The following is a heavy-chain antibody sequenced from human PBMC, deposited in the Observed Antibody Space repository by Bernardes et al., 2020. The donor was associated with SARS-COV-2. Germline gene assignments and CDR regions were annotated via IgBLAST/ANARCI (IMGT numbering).Heavy chain of an antibody. J-gene: IGHJ2*01. Sequence: GGSLRLSCAASGFTFSTYYMNWVRQAPGKGLEWVSAVRPTGLKTFYADSVKGRFTISRDNSKNTLYLQMNSLRDEDPAMYFCARGLAETYWYFDLWGHGTLVTVYS. CDR2: VRPTGLKT. V-gene: IGHV3-23*01. CDR1: GFTFSTYY. CDR3: ARGLAETYWYFDL.